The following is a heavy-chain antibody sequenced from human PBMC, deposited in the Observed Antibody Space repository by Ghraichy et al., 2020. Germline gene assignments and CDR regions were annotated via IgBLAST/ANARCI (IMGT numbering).Heavy chain of an antibody. Sequence: SETLSLTCTVSGGSISSSSYYWGWIRQPPGKGLEWIGSIYYSGSTYYNPSLKSRVTISVDTSKNQFSLKLSSVTAADTAVYYCAGITIAAAGLRGFDYWGQGTLVTVSS. V-gene: IGHV4-39*01. CDR2: IYYSGST. D-gene: IGHD6-13*01. CDR1: GGSISSSSYY. J-gene: IGHJ4*02. CDR3: AGITIAAAGLRGFDY.